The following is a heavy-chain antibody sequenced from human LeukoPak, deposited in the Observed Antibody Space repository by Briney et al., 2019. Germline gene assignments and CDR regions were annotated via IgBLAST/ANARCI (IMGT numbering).Heavy chain of an antibody. CDR3: ARRYRYSSGWYFDN. CDR2: IYYSGST. Sequence: PSETLSLTCTVSGGSISSYYWSWIRQPPGKGLEWIGYIYYSGSTNYNPSLKSRVTISVDTSKNQFSLKLSSVTAADTAVYYCARRYRYSSGWYFDNWGQGTLVTVSS. CDR1: GGSISSYY. J-gene: IGHJ4*02. D-gene: IGHD6-19*01. V-gene: IGHV4-59*08.